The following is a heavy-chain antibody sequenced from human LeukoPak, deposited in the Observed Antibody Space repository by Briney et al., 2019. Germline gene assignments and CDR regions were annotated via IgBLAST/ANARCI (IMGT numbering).Heavy chain of an antibody. J-gene: IGHJ4*02. CDR2: IYTSGST. D-gene: IGHD6-13*01. V-gene: IGHV4-4*07. CDR3: ARDRGYSSSWYYFDY. Sequence: PSETLSLTCTVSGGSISSYYWSGIRQPAGKGLEWIGRIYTSGSTNYNPSLKSRVTMSVDTSKNQLSLKLSSVTAADTAVYYCARDRGYSSSWYYFDYWGQGTLVTVSS. CDR1: GGSISSYY.